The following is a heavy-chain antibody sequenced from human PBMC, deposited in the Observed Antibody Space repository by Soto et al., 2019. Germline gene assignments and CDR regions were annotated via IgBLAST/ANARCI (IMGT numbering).Heavy chain of an antibody. CDR2: INAGNGNT. J-gene: IGHJ6*03. CDR3: ARDTRYCSSTSCYYYYYMDV. V-gene: IGHV1-3*01. CDR1: GYTFTSYA. Sequence: GASVKVSCKASGYTFTSYAMHWVRQAPGQRLEWMGWINAGNGNTKYSQKFQGRVTITRDTSASTAYMELSSLRSEDTAVYYCARDTRYCSSTSCYYYYYMDVWGKGTTVTVSS. D-gene: IGHD2-2*01.